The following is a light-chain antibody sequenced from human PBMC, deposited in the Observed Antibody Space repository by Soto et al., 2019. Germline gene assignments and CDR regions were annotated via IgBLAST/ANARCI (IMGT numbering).Light chain of an antibody. CDR2: DAS. V-gene: IGKV3-11*01. CDR1: QSVSSY. J-gene: IGKJ1*01. Sequence: EIVLTQSPGTLSLSPGERATLSCRASQSVSSYLAWYQQKPGQAPRLLIYDASTRATGIPARFSGSGSGTDFTLTITSLEPEDFAVYYCQQYKNWPRTFGQGTKVDIK. CDR3: QQYKNWPRT.